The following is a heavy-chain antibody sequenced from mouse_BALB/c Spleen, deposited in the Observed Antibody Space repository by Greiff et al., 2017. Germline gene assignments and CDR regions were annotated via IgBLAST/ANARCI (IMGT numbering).Heavy chain of an antibody. CDR3: ARRYDPTGGFAY. D-gene: IGHD2-3*01. CDR2: ISSGGSYT. J-gene: IGHJ3*01. Sequence: EVKVVESGGGLVKPGGSLKLSCAASGFTFSSYAMSWVRQTPEKRLEWVATISSGGSYTYYPDSVKGRFTISRDNAKNTLYLQMSSLRSEDTAMYYCARRYDPTGGFAYGGQGTLVTASA. CDR1: GFTFSSYA. V-gene: IGHV5-9-3*01.